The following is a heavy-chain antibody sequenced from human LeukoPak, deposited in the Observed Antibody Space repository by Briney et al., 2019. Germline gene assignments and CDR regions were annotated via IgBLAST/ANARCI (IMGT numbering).Heavy chain of an antibody. D-gene: IGHD2-2*01. CDR2: ISGSGGST. J-gene: IGHJ3*02. Sequence: GGSLRLSCAASGFTFSSYAMSWVRQAPGKGLEWVSAISGSGGSTYYADSVKGRFTISRDNSKNTLYLQMNSLRAEDTAVYYCAKVARVYCSSTSCYRQSAFDIWGQGTMVTVSS. V-gene: IGHV3-23*01. CDR3: AKVARVYCSSTSCYRQSAFDI. CDR1: GFTFSSYA.